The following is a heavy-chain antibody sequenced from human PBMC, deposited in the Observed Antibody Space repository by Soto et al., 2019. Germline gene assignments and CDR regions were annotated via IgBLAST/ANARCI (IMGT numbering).Heavy chain of an antibody. D-gene: IGHD6-19*01. CDR3: ARAHGDSTNGWYWVNWFDP. CDR1: GFTFGTYP. V-gene: IGHV3-30-3*01. J-gene: IGHJ5*02. Sequence: PGGSLRLSCAASGFTFGTYPTHWVRQAPGKGLEWLANISNDGTVKYYADSVKGRFTISRDTSENTLYLEMNSLTAADTAVYYCARAHGDSTNGWYWVNWFDPWGQGTLVTVSS. CDR2: ISNDGTVK.